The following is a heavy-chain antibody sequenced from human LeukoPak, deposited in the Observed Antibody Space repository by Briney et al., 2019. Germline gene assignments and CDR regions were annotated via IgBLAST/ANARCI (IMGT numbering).Heavy chain of an antibody. Sequence: ASVKVSCKTSGYSFTSYYIHWVRQAPGQGLEWMGWINPNSGGTNYAQKFQGRVTITADKSTSTAYMELSSLRSEDTAVYYCAREGRYCSSTSCYGGDWFDPWGQGTLVTVSS. CDR3: AREGRYCSSTSCYGGDWFDP. V-gene: IGHV1-2*02. J-gene: IGHJ5*02. CDR2: INPNSGGT. CDR1: GYSFTSYY. D-gene: IGHD2-2*01.